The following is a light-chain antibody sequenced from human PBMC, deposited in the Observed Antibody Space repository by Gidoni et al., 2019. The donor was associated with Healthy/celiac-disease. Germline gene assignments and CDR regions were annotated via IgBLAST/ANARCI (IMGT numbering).Light chain of an antibody. CDR3: QQYGSSPFT. Sequence: ETVLTQSPGTLSLSPGERATLSCRASQSVSSGYLAWYQQKPGQAPRRLIYGASSRATGIPDRFSGSWSGTDFTLTISRLEPEDFAVYYCQQYGSSPFTFGPGTKVDIK. V-gene: IGKV3-20*01. CDR2: GAS. CDR1: QSVSSGY. J-gene: IGKJ3*01.